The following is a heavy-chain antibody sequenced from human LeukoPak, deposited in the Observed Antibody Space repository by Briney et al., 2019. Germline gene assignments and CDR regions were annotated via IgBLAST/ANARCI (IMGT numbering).Heavy chain of an antibody. D-gene: IGHD3-22*01. CDR1: GFTFSSYA. CDR2: ISYDGSKK. Sequence: PGRSLRLSCAASGFTFSSYAMHWVRQAPGKGLEWVAVISYDGSKKYYADSVKGRFTISRDNSKNTLYLQMNSLRAEDTAVYYCARVNSRSGYSSAVDYWGQGTLVTVSS. J-gene: IGHJ4*02. V-gene: IGHV3-30-3*01. CDR3: ARVNSRSGYSSAVDY.